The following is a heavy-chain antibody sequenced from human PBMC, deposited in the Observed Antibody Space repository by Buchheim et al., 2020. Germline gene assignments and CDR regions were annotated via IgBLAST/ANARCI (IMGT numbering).Heavy chain of an antibody. J-gene: IGHJ4*02. CDR1: GGSISSYF. D-gene: IGHD2-15*01. CDR2: ISFSGTT. V-gene: IGHV4-59*08. CDR3: ARRKGAAIDY. Sequence: QVQLQESGPGLVKPSETLSLTCTVSGGSISSYFWSWIRQPPGKGLEWIGYISFSGTTNYNPSLKSRVTISVDTSRNQFSLKLSSVTAADTAVYYCARRKGAAIDYWGQGTL.